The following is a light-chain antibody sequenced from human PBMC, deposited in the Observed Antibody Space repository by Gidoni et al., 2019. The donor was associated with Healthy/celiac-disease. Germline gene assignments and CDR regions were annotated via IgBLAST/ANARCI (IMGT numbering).Light chain of an antibody. CDR3: SSYTSSSTPHVV. Sequence: QSALTQPASVSGSPGPSLPISCTGTSSDVGGYNYVSWYQQHPGKAPKLMIYDVSNRPSGVSNRFSGSKSGNTASLTISGLQAEDEADYYCSSYTSSSTPHVVFGGGTKLTVL. CDR2: DVS. CDR1: SSDVGGYNY. V-gene: IGLV2-14*01. J-gene: IGLJ2*01.